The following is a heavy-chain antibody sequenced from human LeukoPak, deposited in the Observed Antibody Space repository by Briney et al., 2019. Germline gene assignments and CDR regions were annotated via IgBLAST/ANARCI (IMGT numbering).Heavy chain of an antibody. D-gene: IGHD3-16*01. CDR3: VRDQGGERWFDP. CDR2: ISSGSSFI. J-gene: IGHJ5*02. CDR1: GFTFGSYA. Sequence: PGGSLRLSCAASGFTFGSYAMNWGRQAPGKGLEWVSSISSGSSFIYYADSVKGRFTIARDNAKNSLYLQMNSLRPEDTAIYYCVRDQGGERWFDPWGQGTLVTVSS. V-gene: IGHV3-21*01.